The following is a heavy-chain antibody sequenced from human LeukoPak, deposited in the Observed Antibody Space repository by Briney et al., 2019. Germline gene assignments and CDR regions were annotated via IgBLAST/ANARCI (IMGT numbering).Heavy chain of an antibody. CDR1: GFTFSSYS. J-gene: IGHJ4*02. Sequence: PGGSLRLSCAASGFTFSSYSMNWVRQAPGKGLEWVSSISSSSSYIYYADSVKGRFTISSDNAKNSLYVQMNSLRAEDTAVYYCARGGTNVDIVATTDSDFDYWGQGTLVTVSS. CDR3: ARGGTNVDIVATTDSDFDY. V-gene: IGHV3-21*01. D-gene: IGHD5-12*01. CDR2: ISSSSSYI.